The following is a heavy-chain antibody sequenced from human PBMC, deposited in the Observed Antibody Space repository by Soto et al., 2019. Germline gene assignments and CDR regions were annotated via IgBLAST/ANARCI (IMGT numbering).Heavy chain of an antibody. CDR3: ARGFWGWFGELKATLYYYYGMDV. V-gene: IGHV4-59*01. CDR1: GGSISSYY. J-gene: IGHJ6*02. CDR2: IYYSGST. Sequence: QVQLQESGPGLVKPSETLSLTCTVSGGSISSYYWSWIRQPPGKGLEWIGYIYYSGSTNYNPSLKSRVTISVDTSKNQFSLKLSSVTAADTAVYYCARGFWGWFGELKATLYYYYGMDVWGQGTTVTVSS. D-gene: IGHD3-10*01.